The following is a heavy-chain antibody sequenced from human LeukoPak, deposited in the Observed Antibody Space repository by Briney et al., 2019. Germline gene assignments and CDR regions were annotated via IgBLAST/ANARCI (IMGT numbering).Heavy chain of an antibody. D-gene: IGHD3-22*01. CDR3: ARGIYDSSGYYPWYFDL. CDR2: IIPIFGTA. Sequence: ASVKVSCKASGGTFSSYAISWVRQAPGQGLEWMGRIIPIFGTANYAQKFQGRVTTTTDESTSTAYMELGSLRSEDTAVYYCARGIYDSSGYYPWYFDLWGRGTLVTVSS. V-gene: IGHV1-69*05. CDR1: GGTFSSYA. J-gene: IGHJ2*01.